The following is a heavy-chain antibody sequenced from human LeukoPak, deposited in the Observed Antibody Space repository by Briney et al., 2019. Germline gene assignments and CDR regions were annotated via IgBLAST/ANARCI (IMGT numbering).Heavy chain of an antibody. CDR3: ARDLVGGISSAGF. J-gene: IGHJ4*02. Sequence: ASVKVSCRTSGFTFTGYYVHWIRQAPGQGLEWMGRINPNSGETIYAERFQGRVTMTRDTSISTAYMELSSLRSDDTAVYYCARDLVGGISSAGFWGQGSLVTVSS. CDR1: GFTFTGYY. V-gene: IGHV1-2*06. D-gene: IGHD3-16*01. CDR2: INPNSGET.